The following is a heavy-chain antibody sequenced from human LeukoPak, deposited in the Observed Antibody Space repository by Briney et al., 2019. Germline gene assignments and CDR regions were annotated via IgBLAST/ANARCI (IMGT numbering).Heavy chain of an antibody. J-gene: IGHJ4*02. CDR3: ANHGGFIDY. Sequence: GRSLRLSCAASGFTFSSYGMHWVRQAPGKGLEWVAVISYDGSNKYYADSVKGRFTISRDNSKNTLYLQMNSLRAEDTAVYYCANHGGFIDYWGQGTLVTVSS. V-gene: IGHV3-30*18. CDR2: ISYDGSNK. CDR1: GFTFSSYG.